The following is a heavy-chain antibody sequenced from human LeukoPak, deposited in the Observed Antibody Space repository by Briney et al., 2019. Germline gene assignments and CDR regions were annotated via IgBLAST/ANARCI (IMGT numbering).Heavy chain of an antibody. CDR3: AREISRTGAFDI. CDR2: IYSGGST. D-gene: IGHD3-3*02. CDR1: GFTVSSNY. Sequence: GGSLRLSCVASGFTVSSNYMSWVRQAPGKGLEWVSVIYSGGSTYYADSVKGRFTISRDNSKNTLYLQMDSLRAEDTAVYYCAREISRTGAFDIWGQGTMVTVSS. V-gene: IGHV3-53*05. J-gene: IGHJ3*02.